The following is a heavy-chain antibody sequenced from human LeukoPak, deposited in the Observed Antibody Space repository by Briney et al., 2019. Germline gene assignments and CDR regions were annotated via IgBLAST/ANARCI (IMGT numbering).Heavy chain of an antibody. J-gene: IGHJ4*02. CDR1: GFTFSSYG. V-gene: IGHV3-53*01. CDR3: ARRAGGYSHPYDY. D-gene: IGHD4-23*01. CDR2: IYSGGST. Sequence: GGSLRLSCAASGFTFSSYGMSWVRQAPGKGLEWVSLIYSGGSTYYADSVRGRFTISRDNSKNTLYLQMNTLRAEDTAVYYCARRAGGYSHPYDYWGQGTLVTVSS.